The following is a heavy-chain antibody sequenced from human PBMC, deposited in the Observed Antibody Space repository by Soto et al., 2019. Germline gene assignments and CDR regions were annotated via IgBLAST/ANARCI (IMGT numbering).Heavy chain of an antibody. CDR2: VSYSGKT. D-gene: IGHD2-15*01. V-gene: IGHV4-59*07. CDR1: GGSITPYY. CDR3: ARQQYTVVTAFDV. Sequence: QVQLQESGPGLVKTSDTLSLTCTVSGGSITPYYWSWIRQPPGEGLEWMGYVSYSGKTGYNPSLKSRFSMSIDTSKNEFSLKMTSLTAADAATYYCARQQYTVVTAFDVWGQGTTVAVSS. J-gene: IGHJ3*01.